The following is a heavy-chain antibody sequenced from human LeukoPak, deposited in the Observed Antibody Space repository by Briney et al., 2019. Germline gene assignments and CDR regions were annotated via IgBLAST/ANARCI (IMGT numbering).Heavy chain of an antibody. Sequence: ASVKVSCKASGYTFTSYDINWVLQATGQGLEWMGWMNPNSGNTGYAQKFQGRVTITRNTSISTAYMELSSLRSEDTAVYYCARGRRDSIGYRYDYWGQGTLVTVSS. CDR1: GYTFTSYD. CDR3: ARGRRDSIGYRYDY. D-gene: IGHD3-22*01. CDR2: MNPNSGNT. V-gene: IGHV1-8*03. J-gene: IGHJ4*02.